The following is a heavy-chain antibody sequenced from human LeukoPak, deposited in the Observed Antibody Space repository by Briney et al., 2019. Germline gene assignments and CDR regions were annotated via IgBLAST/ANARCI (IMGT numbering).Heavy chain of an antibody. CDR3: ARTLAVAGKANAFDI. CDR2: INPNSGGT. D-gene: IGHD6-19*01. V-gene: IGHV1-2*04. Sequence: ASVKVSCKASGYTFTGYYMHWVRQAPGQGLEWMGWINPNSGGTNYAQKFQGWVTMTRDTSISTAYMELSRLRSDDTAVYYCARTLAVAGKANAFDIWGQGTMVTVSS. CDR1: GYTFTGYY. J-gene: IGHJ3*02.